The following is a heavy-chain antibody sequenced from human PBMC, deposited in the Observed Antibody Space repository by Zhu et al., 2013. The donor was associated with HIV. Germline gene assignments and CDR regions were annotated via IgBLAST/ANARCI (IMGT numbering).Heavy chain of an antibody. V-gene: IGHV4-34*01. J-gene: IGHJ6*03. CDR2: MYDSGSI. CDR1: GGSFNDYH. D-gene: IGHD5-12*01. CDR3: ARGRFPVSGYDARYYHYYYMDV. Sequence: QVQLQQWGAGLLKPSETLSLTCAVSGGSFNDYHCSWIRQPPGKGLEWIGEMYDSGSINYNPSLKGRVTMSVDTSRSQCSLRLSSVTAADTAMYFCARGRFPVSGYDARYYHYYYMDVWGKGTTVIVSS.